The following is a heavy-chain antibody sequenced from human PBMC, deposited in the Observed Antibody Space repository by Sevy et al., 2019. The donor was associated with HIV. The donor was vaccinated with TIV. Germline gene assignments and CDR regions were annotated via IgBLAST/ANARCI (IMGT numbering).Heavy chain of an antibody. Sequence: GGSLRLSCTASGFTFDDYAMSWFRQAPGKGLEWVAFITRNSYEAYGGTKEYAESVKGRFIISRDDSKSIAYLQMNSLKTEDTAVYYCTRGLATADTPEYYFDYWGQGTLVTVSS. V-gene: IGHV3-49*03. D-gene: IGHD5-12*01. CDR3: TRGLATADTPEYYFDY. J-gene: IGHJ4*02. CDR1: GFTFDDYA. CDR2: ITRNSYEAYGGTK.